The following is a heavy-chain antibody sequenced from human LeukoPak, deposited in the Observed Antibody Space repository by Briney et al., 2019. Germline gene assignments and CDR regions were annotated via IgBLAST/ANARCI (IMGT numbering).Heavy chain of an antibody. D-gene: IGHD4-11*01. CDR2: IRSKANSYAT. V-gene: IGHV3-73*01. J-gene: IGHJ3*02. Sequence: PGGSLRLSCAASGFTFSSYAMHWVRQASGKGLEWVGRIRSKANSYATAYAASVKGRFTISRDDSKNTAYLQMNSLKTEDTAVYYCRMGVYSPRVDAFDIWGQGTMVTVSS. CDR1: GFTFSSYA. CDR3: RMGVYSPRVDAFDI.